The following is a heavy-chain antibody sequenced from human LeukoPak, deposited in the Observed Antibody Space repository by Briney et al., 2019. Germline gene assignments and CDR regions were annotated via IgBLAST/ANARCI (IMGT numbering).Heavy chain of an antibody. CDR2: IYYSGRT. Sequence: SETLSLTCAVSGGSISSTGYCWAWIRQPPGKGLEWIGTIYYSGRTYHNTSLKSRITMSVDTSRNQFSLKLSSVDAADTAVYYCAKAGVRYFDSSGLYAFDFWGQGTTVTVSS. D-gene: IGHD3-22*01. CDR1: GGSISSTGYC. J-gene: IGHJ3*01. V-gene: IGHV4-39*01. CDR3: AKAGVRYFDSSGLYAFDF.